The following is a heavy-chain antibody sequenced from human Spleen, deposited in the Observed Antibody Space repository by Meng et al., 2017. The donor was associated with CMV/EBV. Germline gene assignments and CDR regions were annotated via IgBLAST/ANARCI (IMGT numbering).Heavy chain of an antibody. D-gene: IGHD3-3*01. CDR1: YS. CDR2: IYYSGST. J-gene: IGHJ5*02. V-gene: IGHV4-39*01. CDR3: ARQRVDLYTIFGVVNSVDWFDP. Sequence: YSCGWIRQPPGKGLEWIGSIYYSGSTYYNPSLKSRVTISVDTSKNQFSLKLSSVTAADTAVYYCARQRVDLYTIFGVVNSVDWFDPWGQGTLVTVSS.